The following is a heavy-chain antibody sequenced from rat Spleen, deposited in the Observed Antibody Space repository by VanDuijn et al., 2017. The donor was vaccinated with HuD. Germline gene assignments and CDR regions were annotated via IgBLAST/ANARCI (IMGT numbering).Heavy chain of an antibody. CDR2: ITNAGGGT. J-gene: IGHJ3*01. D-gene: IGHD5-1*01. CDR1: GFTFNSYW. CDR3: TRDQAGTWAY. Sequence: EGQLVESGGGLVQPGRSLKLSCVASGFTFNSYWMTWIRQAPGKGLEWVASITNAGGGTYYPDSVKGRFTISRDNAKSTLYLQMNSLRSEDTATYYCTRDQAGTWAYWGQGTLVTVSS. V-gene: IGHV5-31*01.